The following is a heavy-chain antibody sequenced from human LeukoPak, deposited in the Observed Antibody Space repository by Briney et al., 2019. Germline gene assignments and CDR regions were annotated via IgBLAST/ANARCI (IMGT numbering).Heavy chain of an antibody. CDR2: IYTSGST. Sequence: SETLSLTCTVSGGSISSYYWSWIRQPAGKGLEWIGRIYTSGSTNYNPSLKSRVTMSVDTSKNQFSLKLSSVTAADTAVYYCARDHRYGSGSHNWFDPWGQGTLVTVSS. CDR1: GGSISSYY. CDR3: ARDHRYGSGSHNWFDP. J-gene: IGHJ5*02. D-gene: IGHD3-10*01. V-gene: IGHV4-4*07.